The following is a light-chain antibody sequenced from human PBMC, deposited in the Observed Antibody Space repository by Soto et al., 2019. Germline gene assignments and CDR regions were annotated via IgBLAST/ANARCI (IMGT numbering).Light chain of an antibody. CDR1: NVGSKS. V-gene: IGLV3-21*02. Sequence: SYELTQPPSVSVAPGQTASITCGGNNVGSKSVHWYQQKPGQAPVLVVYEDSDRPSGIPERFSGSNSGNTATLTISRVEAGDEADYYCQVWYGSSAQVVFGGGTKLTVL. CDR3: QVWYGSSAQVV. CDR2: EDS. J-gene: IGLJ2*01.